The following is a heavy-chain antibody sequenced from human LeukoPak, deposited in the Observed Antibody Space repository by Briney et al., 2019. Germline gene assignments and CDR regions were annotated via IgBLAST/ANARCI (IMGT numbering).Heavy chain of an antibody. J-gene: IGHJ3*02. CDR3: ARVHLEHAFDI. CDR2: IYTSGST. CDR1: GGSISSGSYY. Sequence: SQTLSLTCTVSGGSISSGSYYWSWIRQPAGKGLEWIGRIYTSGSTNYNPSLKSRVTISVDTSKNQFSLKLSSVTAADTAVYYCARVHLEHAFDIWGQGTMVTVSS. D-gene: IGHD3-3*01. V-gene: IGHV4-61*02.